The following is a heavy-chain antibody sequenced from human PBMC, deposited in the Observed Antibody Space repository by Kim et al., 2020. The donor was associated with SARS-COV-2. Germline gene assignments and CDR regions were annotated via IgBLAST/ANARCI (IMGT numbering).Heavy chain of an antibody. V-gene: IGHV3-23*01. Sequence: KGRFTISRDNAKNTLYLQMNSLRAEDTAVYYCAKIALSYQLLYQQGPFDPWGQGTLVTVSS. J-gene: IGHJ5*02. D-gene: IGHD2-2*02. CDR3: AKIALSYQLLYQQGPFDP.